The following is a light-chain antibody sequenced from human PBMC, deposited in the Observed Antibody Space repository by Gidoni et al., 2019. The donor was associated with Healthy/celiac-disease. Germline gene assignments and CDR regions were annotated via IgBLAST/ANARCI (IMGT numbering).Light chain of an antibody. CDR2: LGS. CDR1: QSLLHSNGYNY. CDR3: MQALQTPVT. J-gene: IGKJ4*01. Sequence: DNVMTQSPLSLPVTPGEPASSSCRSSQSLLHSNGYNYLDWYLQKPGQSPQLLIYLGSNRASGVPDRFSGSGSGTDFTLKISRVEAEDVGVYYCMQALQTPVTFGGGTKVEIK. V-gene: IGKV2-28*01.